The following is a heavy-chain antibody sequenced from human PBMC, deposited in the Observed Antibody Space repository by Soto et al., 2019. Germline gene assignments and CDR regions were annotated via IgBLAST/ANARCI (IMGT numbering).Heavy chain of an antibody. V-gene: IGHV3-23*01. Sequence: GGSLRLSCAASGFTFSSYAMSWVRQAPGKGLEWVSAISGSGGSTYYADSVKGRFTISRDNSKNTLYLQVNSLRAEDTAVYYCANYYDILTGSLYYYYGMDVWGQGTTVTVSS. CDR2: ISGSGGST. CDR3: ANYYDILTGSLYYYYGMDV. CDR1: GFTFSSYA. J-gene: IGHJ6*02. D-gene: IGHD3-9*01.